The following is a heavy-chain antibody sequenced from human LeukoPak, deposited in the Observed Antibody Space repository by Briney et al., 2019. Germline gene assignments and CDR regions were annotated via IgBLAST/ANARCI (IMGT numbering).Heavy chain of an antibody. CDR3: ARDTESAFEI. Sequence: ASVKVSCKASGYTFSSYDINWVRQATGQGLEWMGWMHANSGNTGYAQKFQGRVTMTRDTSISTAYMELSSLRSEDTPVYYCARDTESAFEIWGQGTMVTVSS. CDR2: MHANSGNT. J-gene: IGHJ3*02. V-gene: IGHV1-8*01. CDR1: GYTFSSYD.